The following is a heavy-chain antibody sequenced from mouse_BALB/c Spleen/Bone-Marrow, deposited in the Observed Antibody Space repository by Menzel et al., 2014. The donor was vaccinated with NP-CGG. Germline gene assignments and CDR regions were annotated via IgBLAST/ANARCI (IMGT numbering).Heavy chain of an antibody. CDR1: GFTFSDYY. CDR2: ISDGGSYT. CDR3: ARFYYYGSSYFDV. D-gene: IGHD1-1*01. J-gene: IGHJ1*01. V-gene: IGHV5-4*02. Sequence: EVMLVESGGGLVKPGGSLKLPCATSGFTFSDYYMYWVRQTPEKRLEWVATISDGGSYTYYPDSVKGRLTISRDNAKNNLYLQMSSLKSEDTAMYYCARFYYYGSSYFDVWGAGTTVTVSS.